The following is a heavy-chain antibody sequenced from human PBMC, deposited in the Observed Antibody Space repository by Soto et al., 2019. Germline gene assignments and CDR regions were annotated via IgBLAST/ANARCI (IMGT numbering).Heavy chain of an antibody. J-gene: IGHJ4*02. CDR2: VYHRGLT. V-gene: IGHV4-4*02. Sequence: QVQLQESGPGLVKPSETLSLTCAVSGGSITSENWWNWVRQSPGRGVEWIGEVYHRGLTNYSPSLRSRLTVSMDKSKNQFSLELRFVTAADTAVYFCARSWGWTFDYWGQGTLVAVSS. D-gene: IGHD6-19*01. CDR1: GGSITSENW. CDR3: ARSWGWTFDY.